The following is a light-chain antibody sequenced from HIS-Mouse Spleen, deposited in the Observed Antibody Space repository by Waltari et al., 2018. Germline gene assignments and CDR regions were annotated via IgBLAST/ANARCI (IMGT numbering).Light chain of an antibody. CDR3: CSYAGSSTVV. CDR1: SSDVGSYNL. V-gene: IGLV2-23*01. Sequence: QSALTQPASVSGSPGQSITISCTGTSSDVGSYNLVSWYQQHPGKAPKLMIYEGSKLPSGVSTHCSGSKSGNTASLTISGLQAEDEADYYCCSYAGSSTVVFGGGTKLTVL. J-gene: IGLJ2*01. CDR2: EGS.